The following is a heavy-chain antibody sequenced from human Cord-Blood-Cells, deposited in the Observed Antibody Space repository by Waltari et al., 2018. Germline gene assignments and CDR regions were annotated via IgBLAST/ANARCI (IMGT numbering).Heavy chain of an antibody. V-gene: IGHV1-24*01. CDR1: GYTLTEFS. Sequence: QVQLVQSGAEVKEPGASVKVSCKVSGYTLTEFSMPWVRPAPGKGLEWMGGFDPEDGETIYAQKFQGRVTMTEDTSTDTAYMELSSLRSEDTAVYYCATLPLNGDYYYYGMDVWGQGTTVTVSS. J-gene: IGHJ6*02. CDR3: ATLPLNGDYYYYGMDV. D-gene: IGHD4-17*01. CDR2: FDPEDGET.